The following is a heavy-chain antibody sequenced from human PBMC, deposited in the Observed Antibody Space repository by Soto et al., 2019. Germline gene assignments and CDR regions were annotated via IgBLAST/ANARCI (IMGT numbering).Heavy chain of an antibody. D-gene: IGHD3-3*01. CDR2: IYPGDSDT. Sequence: GESLKISCKGSGYSFTSYWISWVRQMPGKGLEWMGIIYPGDSDTRYSPSFQGQVTISADKSISTAYLQWSSLKASDTAMYYCARESYDFWSGYYSGMDVWGQGTTVTVSS. J-gene: IGHJ6*02. CDR1: GYSFTSYW. CDR3: ARESYDFWSGYYSGMDV. V-gene: IGHV5-51*01.